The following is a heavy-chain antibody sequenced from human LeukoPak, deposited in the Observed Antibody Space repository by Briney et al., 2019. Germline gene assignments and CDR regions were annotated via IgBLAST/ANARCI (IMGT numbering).Heavy chain of an antibody. CDR3: ARARVLRITMVRGVDNWFDP. D-gene: IGHD3-10*01. V-gene: IGHV1-2*02. CDR1: GYTFTGYY. Sequence: ASVKVSCKASGYTFTGYYMHWVRQAPGQGLEWMGWINPNSGGTNYAQKFQGRVTMTRDTSISTAYMGLSRLRSDDTAVYYCARARVLRITMVRGVDNWFDPWGQGTLVTVSS. CDR2: INPNSGGT. J-gene: IGHJ5*02.